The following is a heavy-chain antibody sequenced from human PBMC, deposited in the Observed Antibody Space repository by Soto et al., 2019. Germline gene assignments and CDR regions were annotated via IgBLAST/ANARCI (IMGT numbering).Heavy chain of an antibody. D-gene: IGHD6-25*01. CDR2: IIPLFGTA. CDR3: ARTQGSYSSGDYEFDY. J-gene: IGHJ4*02. Sequence: QVQLVQSGAEVKKPGSSVKVSCKASGGTFSTYAIYWVRQAPGQGLEWMGAIIPLFGTADYAQKFQGRVTITADESTSTAYMELSSLRSDDTAVYSCARTQGSYSSGDYEFDYWGQGTLVTVSS. CDR1: GGTFSTYA. V-gene: IGHV1-69*01.